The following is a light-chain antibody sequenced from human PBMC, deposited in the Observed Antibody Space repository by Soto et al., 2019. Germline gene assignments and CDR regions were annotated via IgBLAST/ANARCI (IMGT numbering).Light chain of an antibody. CDR3: QQYNSSPYT. J-gene: IGKJ2*01. V-gene: IGKV1-5*01. Sequence: DIQMTQSPSTLFASVGDRVTITCRASQSISSWLAWYQQKPGKAPKLLIYDASSLESGVPSRFSGSGSGTEFTLTISSLQPDDFATYYCQQYNSSPYTFGQGTKLEIK. CDR2: DAS. CDR1: QSISSW.